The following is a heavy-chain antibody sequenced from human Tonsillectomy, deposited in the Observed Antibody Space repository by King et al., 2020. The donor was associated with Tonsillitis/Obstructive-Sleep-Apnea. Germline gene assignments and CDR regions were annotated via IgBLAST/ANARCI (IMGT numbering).Heavy chain of an antibody. CDR1: GFTFTNYG. CDR2: IWYDGSNK. Sequence: VQLVESGGGVVQPGRSLRLSCAASGFTFTNYGMHWVRQAPGKGLEGVAVIWYDGSNKYYADSVKGRFTISRDNSKNTLYLQMNSLRAEDTAVYYCARVPTYYDFWSGYWVLDYWGQGTLVTVSS. D-gene: IGHD3-3*01. J-gene: IGHJ4*02. CDR3: ARVPTYYDFWSGYWVLDY. V-gene: IGHV3-33*01.